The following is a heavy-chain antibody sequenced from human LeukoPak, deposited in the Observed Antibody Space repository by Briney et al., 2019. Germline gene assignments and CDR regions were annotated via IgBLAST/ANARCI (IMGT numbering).Heavy chain of an antibody. J-gene: IGHJ5*02. Sequence: SETLSLSCTVSGGSISGHYWSWIRQPPGAGLEWIGYIHYSGTTDYNPSLRSRVTISVDTSKNQFSLNLSSVTAADTAVYYCARGGHYFDPWGQGTLVTVSS. V-gene: IGHV4-59*11. D-gene: IGHD1-26*01. CDR2: IHYSGTT. CDR1: GGSISGHY. CDR3: ARGGHYFDP.